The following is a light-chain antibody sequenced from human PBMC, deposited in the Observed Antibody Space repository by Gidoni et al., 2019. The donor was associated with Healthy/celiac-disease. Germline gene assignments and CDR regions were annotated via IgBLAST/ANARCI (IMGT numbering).Light chain of an antibody. CDR3: NSRDSSGNPL. J-gene: IGLJ2*01. V-gene: IGLV3-19*01. CDR1: SLRSYY. CDR2: GKN. Sequence: SSELTHDPAVSVALGQTVRITCQGDSLRSYYASWYQQKPGQAPVLVIYGKNNRPSGIPDRFSGSSSGNTAALTITGAQAEDEADYYCNSRDSSGNPLFGGGTKLTVL.